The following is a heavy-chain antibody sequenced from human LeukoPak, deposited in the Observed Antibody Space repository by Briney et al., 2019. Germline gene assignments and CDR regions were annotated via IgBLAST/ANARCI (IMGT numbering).Heavy chain of an antibody. Sequence: GGSLRLSCAASGFTFSSYGMHWVRQAPGKGLEWVAVISYDGSSKYYEDSVKGRFTISRDNSKNTLYLQMNSLRAEDTAVFYCAKDRRRLDSSSWTFDYWGQGTLVTVSS. J-gene: IGHJ4*02. CDR3: AKDRRRLDSSSWTFDY. CDR1: GFTFSSYG. V-gene: IGHV3-30*18. CDR2: ISYDGSSK. D-gene: IGHD6-13*01.